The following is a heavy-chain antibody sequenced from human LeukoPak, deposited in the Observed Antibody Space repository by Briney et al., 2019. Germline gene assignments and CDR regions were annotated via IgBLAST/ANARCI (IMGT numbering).Heavy chain of an antibody. D-gene: IGHD3-10*01. CDR2: IYSDGSP. Sequence: GGSLRLSCAVSGITVSNNYMSWVRQAPGKGLEWVSVIYSDGSPFYTDSVKGRFTISRDNSKKTLYLQMNSLRAEDTAVYYCTTDFRYGSAWGPGTLVIVSS. V-gene: IGHV3-66*01. CDR3: TTDFRYGSA. CDR1: GITVSNNY. J-gene: IGHJ4*02.